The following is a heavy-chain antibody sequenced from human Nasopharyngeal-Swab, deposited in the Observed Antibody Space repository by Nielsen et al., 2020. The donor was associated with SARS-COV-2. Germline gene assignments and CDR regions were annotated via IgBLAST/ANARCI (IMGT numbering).Heavy chain of an antibody. CDR2: ISDSSLTI. Sequence: GESLKISCAASGFTYNSVNWVRQAPGKGLEWISYISDSSLTIYYADSVKGRFSISQDNAKNSLYLQMDSLRDEDTAVYYCATERGGDLNWYHGMDVWGQGTTVIVSS. D-gene: IGHD1-1*01. V-gene: IGHV3-48*02. CDR3: ATERGGDLNWYHGMDV. CDR1: GFTYNS. J-gene: IGHJ6*02.